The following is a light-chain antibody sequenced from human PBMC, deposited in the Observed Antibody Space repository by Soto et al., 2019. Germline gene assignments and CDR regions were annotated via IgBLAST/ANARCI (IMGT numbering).Light chain of an antibody. CDR2: AAS. Sequence: IQMTQSPSSLSPFVGGRGNITCRASQGISNDLGWYQQRPGKAPKRLIYAASSLQSGVPSRFSGSGSGTEFTLTISSLQPEDFATYYCLQHNSYPPTFGKGTKVDIK. CDR1: QGISND. CDR3: LQHNSYPPT. J-gene: IGKJ1*01. V-gene: IGKV1-17*01.